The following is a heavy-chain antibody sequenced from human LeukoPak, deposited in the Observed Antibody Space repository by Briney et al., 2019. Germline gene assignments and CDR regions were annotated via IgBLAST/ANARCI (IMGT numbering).Heavy chain of an antibody. CDR1: GGSISSGGYS. CDR3: ARDYAYGDYVWFDP. CDR2: IYHSGST. V-gene: IGHV4-30-2*01. J-gene: IGHJ5*02. D-gene: IGHD4-17*01. Sequence: SETLSLTCAVSGGSISSGGYSWSWIRQPPGKGLEWIGYIYHSGSTYYNPSLKSRVTISVDRSKNQFSLKLSSVTAADTAVYYCARDYAYGDYVWFDPWGQGTLVTVSS.